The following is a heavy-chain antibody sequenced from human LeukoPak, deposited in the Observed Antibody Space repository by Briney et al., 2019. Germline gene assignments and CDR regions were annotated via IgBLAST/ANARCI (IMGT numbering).Heavy chain of an antibody. CDR1: GFTVSSSA. CDR3: ATTLHSGYYDLY. J-gene: IGHJ4*02. D-gene: IGHD3-22*01. V-gene: IGHV3-23*01. Sequence: GGSLRLSCAASGFTVSSSAMSWVRQAPGKGLEWVSGIGGSGAGTYYAVSVKGRFTISRDNSKNTLYLQMNSLRAEDTAVYYCATTLHSGYYDLYWGQGTLVTVSS. CDR2: IGGSGAGT.